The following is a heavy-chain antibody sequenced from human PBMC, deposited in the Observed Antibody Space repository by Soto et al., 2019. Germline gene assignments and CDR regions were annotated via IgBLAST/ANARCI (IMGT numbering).Heavy chain of an antibody. J-gene: IGHJ6*02. CDR1: GFSLSTSGVG. CDR2: IYWDDDK. V-gene: IGHV2-5*02. D-gene: IGHD2-21*02. Sequence: QITLKESGPTLVKPTQTLTLTCTFSGFSLSTSGVGVGWIRQPPGKALEWLALIYWDDDKRYSPSLRSRLTISKDTSKHQVVLTMTNMDPADTATYYCIQSRCGDDCLQSYASHYYYGMDVWGQGTTVTVSS. CDR3: IQSRCGDDCLQSYASHYYYGMDV.